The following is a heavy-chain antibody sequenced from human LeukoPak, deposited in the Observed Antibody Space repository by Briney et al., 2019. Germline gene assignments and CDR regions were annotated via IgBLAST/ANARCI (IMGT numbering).Heavy chain of an antibody. CDR2: IYYSGST. D-gene: IGHD3-10*01. V-gene: IGHV4-39*01. CDR3: ANTFTMVRGVIGYYYYYMDV. J-gene: IGHJ6*03. CDR1: GGPISSSSYY. Sequence: SETLSLTCTVSGGPISSSSYYWGWIRQPPGKGLEWIGSIYYSGSTYYNPSLKSRVTISVDTSKNQFSLKLSSVTAADTAVYYCANTFTMVRGVIGYYYYYMDVWGKGTTVTVSS.